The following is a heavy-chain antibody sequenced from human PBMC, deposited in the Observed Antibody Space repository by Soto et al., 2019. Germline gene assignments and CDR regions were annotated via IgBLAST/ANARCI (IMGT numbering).Heavy chain of an antibody. CDR3: ARGLRYSSGWDFDY. CDR2: IIPMFGTP. CDR1: GGTFRTDA. V-gene: IGHV1-69*06. D-gene: IGHD6-19*01. Sequence: QVQLVQSGAEVRKPGSSVKVSCKASGGTFRTDAISWVRQAPGQGLEWMGGIIPMFGTPNYAQKFKGKVTIAADKCTSTAYVELSSLKSEATAVYFCARGLRYSSGWDFDYWGQGTLVTVSS. J-gene: IGHJ4*02.